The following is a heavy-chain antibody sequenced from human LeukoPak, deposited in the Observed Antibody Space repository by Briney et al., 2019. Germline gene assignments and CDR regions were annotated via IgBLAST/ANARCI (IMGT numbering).Heavy chain of an antibody. CDR3: ARAPYSGAYYGEC. Sequence: PGGSLRLSCAASGFTFSSYGMHWVRQAPGKGLEWVAVISYDGSNKYYADSVKGRFTISRDNSKNTLYLQMNSLRAEDTAVYYCARAPYSGAYYGECWGQGTLVTVSS. CDR1: GFTFSSYG. V-gene: IGHV3-30*03. J-gene: IGHJ4*02. CDR2: ISYDGSNK. D-gene: IGHD1-26*01.